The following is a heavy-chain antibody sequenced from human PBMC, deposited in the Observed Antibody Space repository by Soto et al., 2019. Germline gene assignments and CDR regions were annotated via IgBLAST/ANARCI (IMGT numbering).Heavy chain of an antibody. J-gene: IGHJ6*02. CDR1: GFTFSSYG. CDR2: ISYDGSNK. Sequence: QVQLVESGGGVVQPGRSLRLSCAASGFTFSSYGMHWVRQAPGKGLEWLAVISYDGSNKYYADSVKGRFTISRDNSKNTLYLQMNSLRAEDTAVYYCAKPRRAQIFHVRAYYYYGMDVWGQGTTVTVSS. CDR3: AKPRRAQIFHVRAYYYYGMDV. D-gene: IGHD3-3*01. V-gene: IGHV3-30*18.